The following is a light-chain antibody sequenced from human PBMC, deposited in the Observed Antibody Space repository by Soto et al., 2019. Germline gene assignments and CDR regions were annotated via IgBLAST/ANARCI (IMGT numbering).Light chain of an antibody. V-gene: IGLV2-14*01. CDR3: ASYTRSNTLV. CDR1: SSDIGAYNY. J-gene: IGLJ1*01. Sequence: QSVLTQPASVSGSPGQSITISCTGTSSDIGAYNYVSWYQHHPDKAPKLMIYEVSDRPSGVSNRFSGSQSGNTASLTISGLQGDDEADYCCASYTRSNTLVFGTGTKLTVL. CDR2: EVS.